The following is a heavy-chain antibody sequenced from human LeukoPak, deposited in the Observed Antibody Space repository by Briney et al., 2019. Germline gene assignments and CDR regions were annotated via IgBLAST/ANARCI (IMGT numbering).Heavy chain of an antibody. CDR2: IIPIFGTA. J-gene: IGHJ1*01. Sequence: SVKVSCTASGGTFSSYAISWVRQAPGQGLEWMGGIIPIFGTANYAQKFQGRVTITTDESTSTAYMELSSLRSEDTAVYYCASSFVVVTASLHFQHWGQGTLVTVPS. CDR1: GGTFSSYA. CDR3: ASSFVVVTASLHFQH. V-gene: IGHV1-69*05. D-gene: IGHD2-21*02.